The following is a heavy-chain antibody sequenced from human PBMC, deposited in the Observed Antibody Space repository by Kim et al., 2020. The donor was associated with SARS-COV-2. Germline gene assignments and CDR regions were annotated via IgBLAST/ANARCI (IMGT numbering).Heavy chain of an antibody. CDR1: GFTFSSYG. V-gene: IGHV3-30*18. CDR3: AKDRQRSGNLGSAFDI. D-gene: IGHD1-26*01. Sequence: GGSLRLSCAASGFTFSSYGMHWVRQAPGKGLEWVAVISYDGSNKYYADSVKGRFTISRDNSKNTLYLQMNSLRAEDTAVYYCAKDRQRSGNLGSAFDIWG. J-gene: IGHJ3*02. CDR2: ISYDGSNK.